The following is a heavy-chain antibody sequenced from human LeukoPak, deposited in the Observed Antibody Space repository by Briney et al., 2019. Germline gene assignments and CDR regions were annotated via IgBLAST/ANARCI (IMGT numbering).Heavy chain of an antibody. CDR3: ARHDYDSSGHRRDYYFDY. Sequence: SETLSLTCTVSGGSITGSTYYWGWIRQPPGKGLEWIVSVIHSGTTYYNPSLRSRVIVSMDTSKKQFSLRLSSVTAADTAVYYCARHDYDSSGHRRDYYFDYWSQGALVTVSS. J-gene: IGHJ4*02. V-gene: IGHV4-39*01. D-gene: IGHD3-22*01. CDR2: VIHSGTT. CDR1: GGSITGSTYY.